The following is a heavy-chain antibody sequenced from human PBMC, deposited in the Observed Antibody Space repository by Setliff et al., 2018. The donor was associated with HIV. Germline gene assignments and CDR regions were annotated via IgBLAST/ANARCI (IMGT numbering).Heavy chain of an antibody. CDR3: ARRTLITGYDY. CDR1: GGSIKYYF. V-gene: IGHV4-59*08. CDR2: ISYSGTT. J-gene: IGHJ4*02. D-gene: IGHD3-16*01. Sequence: PSETLSLTCTVSGGSIKYYFWSWIRQPPGKGLECIGHISYSGTTNYNPSLESRVSISVDTSKNQFSLKLSSVTAADTAVYYCARRTLITGYDYWGQGTLVTVSS.